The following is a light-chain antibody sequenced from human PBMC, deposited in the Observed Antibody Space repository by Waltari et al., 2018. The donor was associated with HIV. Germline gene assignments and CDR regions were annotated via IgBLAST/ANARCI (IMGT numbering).Light chain of an antibody. V-gene: IGLV3-19*01. CDR2: GKN. J-gene: IGLJ1*01. Sequence: SSELSQAPDVSVALGQTVRITCQGDSLRKNYASWYQQKPGQAPMVVIYGKNNRPSGIPDRFSASSSGTTASLVSTGAQAEDEANYFCSSRDISGNNRVFGPGTRVAVL. CDR3: SSRDISGNNRV. CDR1: SLRKNY.